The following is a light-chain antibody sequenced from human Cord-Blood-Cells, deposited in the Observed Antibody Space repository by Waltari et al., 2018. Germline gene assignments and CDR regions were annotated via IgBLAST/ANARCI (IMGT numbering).Light chain of an antibody. V-gene: IGLV2-23*03. CDR1: SSDVGSYNI. CDR3: CSYAGSSTFKV. Sequence: QSALTQPASVSGSPGQWITISCTGTSSDVGSYNIVSWYQQHPGKAPKLMIYEGSKRPSGVSNRFSGSKSGNTASLTISGLQAEDEADYYCCSYAGSSTFKVFGGGTKLTVL. CDR2: EGS. J-gene: IGLJ3*02.